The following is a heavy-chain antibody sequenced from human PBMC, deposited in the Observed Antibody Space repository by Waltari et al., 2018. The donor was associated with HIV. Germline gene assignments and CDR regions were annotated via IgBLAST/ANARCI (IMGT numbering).Heavy chain of an antibody. V-gene: IGHV1-2*02. CDR3: ARDWWQLPSGGYFFDY. D-gene: IGHD2-15*01. CDR1: RFTFTAYY. J-gene: IGHJ4*02. CDR2: INPKSGVT. Sequence: QVQLVQSGAEAKKPGASVKASCTASRFTFTAYYVHWVRQAPGQGLEWMGWINPKSGVTHFAQNFQGRINMTRDTSIKTAYLELSRLQSDDTAVYYCARDWWQLPSGGYFFDYWGQGTLVTVSS.